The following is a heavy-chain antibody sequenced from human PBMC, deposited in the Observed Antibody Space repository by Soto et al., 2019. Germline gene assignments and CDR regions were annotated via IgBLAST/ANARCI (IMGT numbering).Heavy chain of an antibody. CDR2: IYHSGST. V-gene: IGHV4-59*04. CDR1: GGSISSYY. J-gene: IGHJ4*02. CDR3: ARGYYHDSSGYYLDY. D-gene: IGHD3-22*01. Sequence: PSETLSLTCTVSGGSISSYYWSWIRQPPGKGLEWIGYIYHSGSTYYNPSLKSRVTMSVDRSMNQFSLSLSSVTAADTAVYYCARGYYHDSSGYYLDYWGQGTLVTVSS.